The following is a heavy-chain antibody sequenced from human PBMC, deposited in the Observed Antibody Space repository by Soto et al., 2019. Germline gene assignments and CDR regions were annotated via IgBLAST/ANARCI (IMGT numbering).Heavy chain of an antibody. CDR3: AVPGAGDFDY. J-gene: IGHJ4*02. CDR2: VYHSGST. D-gene: IGHD6-13*01. V-gene: IGHV4-4*02. CDR1: GASISTNNW. Sequence: SETLSLTCAVSGASISTNNWWSWVRQPPGKGLEWIGEVYHSGSTNCNPSLKSRVTISIDKSKNQFSLRLTSMTAADTAVYYCAVPGAGDFDYWSQGTLVTVSS.